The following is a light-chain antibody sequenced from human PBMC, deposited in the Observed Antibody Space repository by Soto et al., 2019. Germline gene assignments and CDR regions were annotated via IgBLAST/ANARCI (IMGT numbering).Light chain of an antibody. CDR1: QSISXY. CDR3: QQSYSTPYT. J-gene: IGKJ2*01. CDR2: DAS. V-gene: IGKV1-39*01. Sequence: DIQMTQSPSSLSASVGDTVTITCRASQSISXYLNWLQQRPGKAPKFLINDASSLQSGVPSRFSGXXXXXXXXLTISSLQLEDFATYYCQQSYSTPYTFGQGTNLEIK.